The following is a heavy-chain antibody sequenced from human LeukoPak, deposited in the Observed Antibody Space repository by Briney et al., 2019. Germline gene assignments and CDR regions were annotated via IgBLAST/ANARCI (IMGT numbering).Heavy chain of an antibody. Sequence: GGSLRLSCAASGFTFSSYSMNWVRQAPGKGLEWVSSISSSSSYIYYADSVKGRFTISRDNAKNSLYLQMNSLRAEDTAVYYCARSYYYDSSVEGPDAFDIWGQGTMVTVSS. J-gene: IGHJ3*02. D-gene: IGHD3-22*01. CDR3: ARSYYYDSSVEGPDAFDI. V-gene: IGHV3-21*01. CDR2: ISSSSSYI. CDR1: GFTFSSYS.